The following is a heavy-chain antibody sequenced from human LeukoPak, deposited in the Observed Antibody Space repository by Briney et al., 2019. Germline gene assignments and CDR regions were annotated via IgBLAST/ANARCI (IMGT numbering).Heavy chain of an antibody. CDR3: ARVRYADSSVLTRKRWYYFDY. J-gene: IGHJ4*02. Sequence: PSETLSLTCTVSGGSLSSYYWSWIRQPAWKGLESVGHISTSGSTNYNPSLKGRVTMSVDTSKSQFPVNLISVTAADTGVYYCARVRYADSSVLTRKRWYYFDYWGQGTLVTVSS. CDR1: GGSLSSYY. D-gene: IGHD3-22*01. V-gene: IGHV4-4*07. CDR2: ISTSGST.